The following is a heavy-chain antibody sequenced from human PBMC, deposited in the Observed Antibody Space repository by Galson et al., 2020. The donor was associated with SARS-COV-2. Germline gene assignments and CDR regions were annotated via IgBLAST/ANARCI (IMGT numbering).Heavy chain of an antibody. Sequence: GGSLRLSCAASGFTFSNYAMSWVRQAPGKGLEWVSAITGSGGNTYYADSVRGRFTISRDNSKNTLYLQMNSLRAEDTAVYYCAKIGYCSVSDAYSCYSKVVPWGQGTLVTVSS. D-gene: IGHD2-15*01. V-gene: IGHV3-23*01. CDR1: GFTFSNYA. CDR3: AKIGYCSVSDAYSCYSKVVP. J-gene: IGHJ5*02. CDR2: ITGSGGNT.